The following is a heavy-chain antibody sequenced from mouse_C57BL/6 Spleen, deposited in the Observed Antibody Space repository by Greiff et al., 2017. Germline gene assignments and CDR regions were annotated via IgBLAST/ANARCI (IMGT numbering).Heavy chain of an antibody. CDR2: ISSGSSTI. CDR3: ARCYDGYYDYAMDY. V-gene: IGHV5-17*01. CDR1: GFTFSDYG. J-gene: IGHJ4*01. Sequence: EVKLVESGGGLVKPGGSLKLSCAASGFTFSDYGMHWVRQAPEKGLEWVAYISSGSSTIYYADTVKGRFTISRDNAKNTLFLQMTSLRSEDTAMYYCARCYDGYYDYAMDYWGQGTSVTVSS. D-gene: IGHD2-3*01.